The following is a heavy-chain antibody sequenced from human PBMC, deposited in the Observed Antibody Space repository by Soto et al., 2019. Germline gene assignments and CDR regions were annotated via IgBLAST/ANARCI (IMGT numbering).Heavy chain of an antibody. CDR2: IYYSGST. Sequence: QVQLQESGPGLVKPSQTLSLTCTVSGGSISSGGYYWSWIRQHPGKGLVWIGYIYYSGSTYYNPSLNGRDTVSVDTSKNQFALKLSSVTAADTAVYYCARGGGLPADAFDIWGQGTMVTVSS. V-gene: IGHV4-31*03. CDR1: GGSISSGGYY. D-gene: IGHD1-26*01. J-gene: IGHJ3*02. CDR3: ARGGGLPADAFDI.